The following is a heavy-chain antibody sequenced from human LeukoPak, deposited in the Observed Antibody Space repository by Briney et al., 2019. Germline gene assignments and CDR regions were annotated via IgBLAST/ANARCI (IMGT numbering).Heavy chain of an antibody. CDR1: AFSFSSYA. Sequence: GGSLRLSCAASAFSFSSYAMSWVHHAPGKGLERVSTISGSGGSTYYADSVKGRFTISRDNSKNTLYLQMNSLRAEDTALYYCAKSYSSDFYYGGDYFDYWGQGTLVTVSS. CDR3: AKSYSSDFYYGGDYFDY. J-gene: IGHJ4*02. D-gene: IGHD3-22*01. CDR2: ISGSGGST. V-gene: IGHV3-23*01.